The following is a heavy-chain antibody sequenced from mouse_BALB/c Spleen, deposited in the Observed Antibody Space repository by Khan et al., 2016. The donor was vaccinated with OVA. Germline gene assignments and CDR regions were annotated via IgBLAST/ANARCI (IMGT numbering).Heavy chain of an antibody. CDR2: ISSGGHYT. CDR3: TRLSYYYNSEGFAY. J-gene: IGHJ3*01. Sequence: EVKVVESGGDLVKPGGSLKLSCAASGFTFSTYGMSWVRQTPDMRLEWVATISSGGHYTYYPDSVKGRFTISRDKATNTLYLQMSSLKSEDTAIYYGTRLSYYYNSEGFAYWGQGTLVTVSA. CDR1: GFTFSTYG. D-gene: IGHD1-1*02. V-gene: IGHV5-6*01.